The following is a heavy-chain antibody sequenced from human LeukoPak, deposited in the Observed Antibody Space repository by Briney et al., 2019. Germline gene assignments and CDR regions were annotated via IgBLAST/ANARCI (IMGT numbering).Heavy chain of an antibody. V-gene: IGHV3-9*01. J-gene: IGHJ5*02. CDR3: AKDPRGLYGDPVGWFDP. Sequence: GRSLRLSCAASGFTFDDYAMHWVQQAPGKGLEWVSGISWNSGSIGYADSVKGRFTISRDNAKNSLYLQMNSQRAEDTALYYCAKDPRGLYGDPVGWFDPWGQGTLVTVSS. CDR1: GFTFDDYA. CDR2: ISWNSGSI. D-gene: IGHD4-17*01.